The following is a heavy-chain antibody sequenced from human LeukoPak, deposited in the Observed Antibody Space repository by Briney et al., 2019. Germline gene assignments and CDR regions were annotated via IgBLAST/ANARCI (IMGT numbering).Heavy chain of an antibody. CDR3: AGGRINIVVVPAARYWFDP. CDR2: INHSGST. D-gene: IGHD2-2*01. CDR1: GGSFSGYY. V-gene: IGHV4-34*01. J-gene: IGHJ5*02. Sequence: SETLSLTCAVYGGSFSGYYWSWIRQPPGKGLEWIGEINHSGSTNYNPSLKSRVTISVDTSKNQFSLKLSSVTAADTAVYYCAGGRINIVVVPAARYWFDPWGQGTLVTVSS.